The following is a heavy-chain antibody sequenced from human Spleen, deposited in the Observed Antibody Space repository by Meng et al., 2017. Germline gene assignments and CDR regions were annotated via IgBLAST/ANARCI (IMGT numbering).Heavy chain of an antibody. CDR1: GGSISSSSYY. CDR3: ARVLGSGYPYYFDY. CDR2: IYYSGST. Sequence: SETLSLTCTVSGGSISSSSYYWGWIRQPPGKGLEWIGSIYYSGSTYYNPSLKSRVTISVDTSKNQFSLKLSSVTAADTAVYYCARVLGSGYPYYFDYWGQGTLVTVSS. D-gene: IGHD3-22*01. J-gene: IGHJ4*02. V-gene: IGHV4-39*07.